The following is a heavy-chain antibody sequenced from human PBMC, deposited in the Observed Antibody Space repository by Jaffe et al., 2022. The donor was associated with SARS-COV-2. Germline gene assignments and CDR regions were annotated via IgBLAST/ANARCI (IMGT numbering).Heavy chain of an antibody. Sequence: EVQLVESGGGVAQPGGSLRLSCAASGFPFSDHAMTWVRQAPGEGLEWVSTASISSTYYADSVKGRFTISRDDSKSTVYLQMNSLRAEDTAVYYCARSIAALYYYYYYYMDVWGKGTTVTVSS. CDR3: ARSIAALYYYYYYYMDV. D-gene: IGHD6-13*01. J-gene: IGHJ6*03. V-gene: IGHV3-23*04. CDR2: TASISST. CDR1: GFPFSDHA.